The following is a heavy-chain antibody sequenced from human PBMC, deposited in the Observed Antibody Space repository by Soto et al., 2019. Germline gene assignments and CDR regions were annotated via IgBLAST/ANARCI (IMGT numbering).Heavy chain of an antibody. J-gene: IGHJ6*02. D-gene: IGHD2-21*01. Sequence: SETLSLTCTVSGGSISIYYWSWIRQPPGKGLEWIGYIYYSGSTNYNPSLKSRVTISVDTSKNQFSLKLSSVTAADTAVYYCAGRIPGYYYYGMDVWGQGTTVTVSS. CDR1: GGSISIYY. V-gene: IGHV4-59*01. CDR2: IYYSGST. CDR3: AGRIPGYYYYGMDV.